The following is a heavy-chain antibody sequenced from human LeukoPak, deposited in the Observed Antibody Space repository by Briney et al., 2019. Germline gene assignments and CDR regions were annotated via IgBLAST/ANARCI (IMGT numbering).Heavy chain of an antibody. V-gene: IGHV1-8*03. D-gene: IGHD3-9*01. CDR1: GYTFTSYD. Sequence: ASVKVSCKASGYTFTSYDINWVRQATGQGLEWMGWMNPNSGNTGYAQKFQGRVTITRNTSISTAYMELSSLRSEDTAVYYCARGLYYDILTGPVTYYMDVWGKGTTVTVSS. CDR3: ARGLYYDILTGPVTYYMDV. CDR2: MNPNSGNT. J-gene: IGHJ6*03.